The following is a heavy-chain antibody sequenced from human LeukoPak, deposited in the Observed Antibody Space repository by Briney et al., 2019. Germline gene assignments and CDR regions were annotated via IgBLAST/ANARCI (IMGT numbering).Heavy chain of an antibody. CDR1: GDSISNYY. V-gene: IGHV4-59*01. J-gene: IGHJ4*02. D-gene: IGHD2-15*01. CDR3: ARETCSGGSCFQLDF. Sequence: KPSETLSLTCTVSGDSISNYYWSWIRQSPGKGLEWIGYIYYSGSTNYNPSLKSRVTISVDTSKNQFSLKLSSVTAADTAVYYCARETCSGGSCFQLDFWGQGTLVTVSS. CDR2: IYYSGST.